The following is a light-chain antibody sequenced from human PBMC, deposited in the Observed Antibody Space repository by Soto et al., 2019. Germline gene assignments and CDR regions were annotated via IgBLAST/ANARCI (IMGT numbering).Light chain of an antibody. J-gene: IGKJ5*01. V-gene: IGKV1-5*01. CDR2: GAS. Sequence: DIQMTQAPSTLSASAGDRVTITCRASRSISTWLAWYQQKPGKAPKLLIYGASSLASGVPSRFSGGGSGTDFTLTISSLEPEDFAVYYCQQRSKLFTFGQGTRLEIK. CDR3: QQRSKLFT. CDR1: RSISTW.